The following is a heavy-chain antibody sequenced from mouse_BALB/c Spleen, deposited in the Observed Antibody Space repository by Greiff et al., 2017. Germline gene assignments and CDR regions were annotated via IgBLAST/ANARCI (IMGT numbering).Heavy chain of an antibody. D-gene: IGHD2-3*01. CDR3: VRDGGYYLYWYFDV. CDR1: GFSLTSYD. CDR2: IWTGGGT. Sequence: QVQLKQSGPGLVAPSQSLSITCTVSGFSLTSYDISWIRQPPGKGLEWLGVIWTGGGTNYNSAFMSRLSISKDNSKSQVFLKMNSLQTDDTAIYYCVRDGGYYLYWYFDVWGAGTTVTVSS. J-gene: IGHJ1*01. V-gene: IGHV2-9-2*01.